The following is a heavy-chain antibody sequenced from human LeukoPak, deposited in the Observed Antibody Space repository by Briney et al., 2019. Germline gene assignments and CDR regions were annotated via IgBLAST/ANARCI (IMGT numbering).Heavy chain of an antibody. J-gene: IGHJ4*02. CDR1: GFTFSSYA. Sequence: GGSERLSCAASGFTFSSYAMSWVRQAPGKGLEWVSAISGSGGSTNYADSVKGRFTISRDNSKNTLYLQMNSLRAEDTAVYYCAKDLFFISGSYFDYWGQGTPASVSS. CDR3: AKDLFFISGSYFDY. V-gene: IGHV3-23*01. CDR2: ISGSGGST. D-gene: IGHD3-10*01.